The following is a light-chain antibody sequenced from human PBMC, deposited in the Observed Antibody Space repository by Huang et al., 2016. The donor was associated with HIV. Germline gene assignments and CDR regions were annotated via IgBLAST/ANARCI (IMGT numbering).Light chain of an antibody. CDR2: STS. J-gene: IGKJ2*01. CDR1: QSIDTF. V-gene: IGKV1-39*01. Sequence: DIQMTQSPSFLSASVGDRVTITCRASQSIDTFLNWYQHRPGRAPRLLIYSTSSLQSEVPSRFAGGGAETHFTLTINNLQPEDFATYYCQQSHTGPRTFGQGTKLEIK. CDR3: QQSHTGPRT.